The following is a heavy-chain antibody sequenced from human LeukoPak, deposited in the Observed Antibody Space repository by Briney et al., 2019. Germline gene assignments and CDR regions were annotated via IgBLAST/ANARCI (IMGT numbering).Heavy chain of an antibody. CDR1: GFTFSGYA. D-gene: IGHD3-3*01. J-gene: IGHJ4*02. Sequence: GRSLRLSCAAAGFTFSGYAMSWVRQSPGKGLEWVSGISGSGGSTYYVDSERGRFTISRDNSKNTLYLQINSLRAEDTAVYYCAKVDGYDFWSGYSFKFDYWGQGTLVTVSS. V-gene: IGHV3-23*01. CDR2: ISGSGGST. CDR3: AKVDGYDFWSGYSFKFDY.